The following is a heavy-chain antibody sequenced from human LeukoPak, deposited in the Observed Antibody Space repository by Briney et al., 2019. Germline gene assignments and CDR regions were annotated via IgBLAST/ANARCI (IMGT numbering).Heavy chain of an antibody. J-gene: IGHJ4*02. CDR2: IDPSDSYT. CDR1: GYSFTSYW. V-gene: IGHV5-10-1*01. Sequence: PGESLQISCKGSGYSFTSYWISWVRQMPGKGLEWMGRIDPSDSYTNYSPSFQGHVTISADKSISTAYLQWSSLKASDTAMYYCARHFSVSSVVATGELDYWGQGTLVTVSS. D-gene: IGHD5-12*01. CDR3: ARHFSVSSVVATGELDY.